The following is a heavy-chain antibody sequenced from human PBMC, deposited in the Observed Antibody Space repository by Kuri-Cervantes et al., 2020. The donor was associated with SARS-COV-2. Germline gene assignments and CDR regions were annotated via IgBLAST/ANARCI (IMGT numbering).Heavy chain of an antibody. Sequence: ESLKISCTVSGGSISSSSYYWGWIRQPPGKGLEWIGSIYYSGSTYYNPSLKSRVTISVDTSKNQFSLKLSYVTAADTAVYYCAKPPQLVQHRFPPKYYFDYWGQGTLVTVSS. J-gene: IGHJ4*02. CDR1: GGSISSSSYY. CDR2: IYYSGST. V-gene: IGHV4-39*07. D-gene: IGHD6-13*01. CDR3: AKPPQLVQHRFPPKYYFDY.